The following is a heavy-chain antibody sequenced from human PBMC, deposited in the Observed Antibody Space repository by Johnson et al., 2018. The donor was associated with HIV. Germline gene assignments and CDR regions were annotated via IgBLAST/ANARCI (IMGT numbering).Heavy chain of an antibody. Sequence: VQLVESGGGLVQPGGSLRLSCAASGFIFSNAWMSWVRQAPGKGLEWVSALSGSGGSTYYADSVQGRFTISRDNSKNTLYLQMNSLRAEDTAVYYCAKDRTSAQSAFDIWGQGTMVTVSS. V-gene: IGHV3-23*04. D-gene: IGHD1-1*01. J-gene: IGHJ3*02. CDR2: LSGSGGST. CDR3: AKDRTSAQSAFDI. CDR1: GFIFSNAW.